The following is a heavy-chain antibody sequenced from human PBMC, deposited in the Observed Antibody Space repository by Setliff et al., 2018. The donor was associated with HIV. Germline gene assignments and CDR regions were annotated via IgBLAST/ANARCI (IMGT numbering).Heavy chain of an antibody. V-gene: IGHV3-11*03. CDR2: ISSSSSYT. Sequence: GGSLRLSCAASGFTFSDYYMSWIRQAPGKGLEWVSYISSSSSYTNYADSVKGRFTISRDNSKNTLYLRMNSLRVEDTALYYCARYCSGGSCYSDDAFDIWGQGTMVTVSS. CDR1: GFTFSDYY. D-gene: IGHD2-15*01. J-gene: IGHJ3*02. CDR3: ARYCSGGSCYSDDAFDI.